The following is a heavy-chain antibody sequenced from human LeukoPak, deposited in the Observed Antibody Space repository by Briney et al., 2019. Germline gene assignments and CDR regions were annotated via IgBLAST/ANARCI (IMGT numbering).Heavy chain of an antibody. CDR3: AKPRDGYNSWYYFDY. D-gene: IGHD5-24*01. CDR1: GFTFSSYG. J-gene: IGHJ4*02. CDR2: ISYDGSNK. Sequence: GGSLRLSCAAAGFTFSSYGMHWVRQAPGKGLEWVAVISYDGSNKYYADSVKGRSTISRDNSKNTLYLQMNSLRAEDTAVYYCAKPRDGYNSWYYFDYWGQGTLVTVYS. V-gene: IGHV3-30*18.